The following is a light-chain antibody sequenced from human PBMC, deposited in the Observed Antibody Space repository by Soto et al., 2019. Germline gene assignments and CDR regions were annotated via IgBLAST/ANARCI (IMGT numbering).Light chain of an antibody. CDR2: TND. V-gene: IGLV1-44*01. J-gene: IGLJ1*01. Sequence: QAVVTQPPSASGTPGQTVTISCYGSSSNMGSNTVHWFQQFPGTAPKLLIYTNDQRPSGVPDRFSGSNSGTSASLAISGLQSEDEADYYCAVWDDSLNGHVFGAGTKVTVL. CDR3: AVWDDSLNGHV. CDR1: SSNMGSNT.